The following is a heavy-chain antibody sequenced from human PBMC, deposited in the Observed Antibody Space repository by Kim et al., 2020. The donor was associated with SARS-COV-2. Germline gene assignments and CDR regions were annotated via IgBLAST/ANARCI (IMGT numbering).Heavy chain of an antibody. CDR2: IYSGGSST. J-gene: IGHJ3*02. CDR3: AKAGAFDI. CDR1: GFTFSSYA. Sequence: GGSLRLSCAASGFTFSSYAMSWVRQAPGKGLEWVSVIYSGGSSTYYADSVKGRFTISRDNSKNTLYLQMNSLRAEDTAVYYCAKAGAFDIWGQGTMVTVSS. V-gene: IGHV3-23*03.